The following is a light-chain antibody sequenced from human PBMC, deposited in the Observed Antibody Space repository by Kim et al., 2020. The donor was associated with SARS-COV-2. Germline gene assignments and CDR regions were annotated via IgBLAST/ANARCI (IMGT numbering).Light chain of an antibody. J-gene: IGKJ4*01. CDR1: QSIGTY. V-gene: IGKV3-11*01. CDR3: QQRFSWPPLT. Sequence: EIVLTQSPATLSLSPGERATLSCRASQSIGTYVAWYQQKSGRAPRLLIFDAIRRATGTPDRFSGSGSGTDFTLTISSLEPEDFAVYYCQQRFSWPPLTFGGGTKLEI. CDR2: DAI.